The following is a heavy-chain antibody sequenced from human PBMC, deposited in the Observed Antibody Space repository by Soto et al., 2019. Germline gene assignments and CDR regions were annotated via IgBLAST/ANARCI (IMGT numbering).Heavy chain of an antibody. CDR2: IIPIFGTA. D-gene: IGHD1-26*01. CDR1: GGTFSSYA. J-gene: IGHJ4*02. CDR3: ARMGSGKWKYGGGDY. Sequence: QVQLVQSGAEVKKPGSSVKVSCKASGGTFSSYAISWVRQAPGQGLEWMGGIIPIFGTANYAQKFQGRVMITAEESTSTAHMEMGSVRPEATAVYYCARMGSGKWKYGGGDYWGQGTLVTVSS. V-gene: IGHV1-69*01.